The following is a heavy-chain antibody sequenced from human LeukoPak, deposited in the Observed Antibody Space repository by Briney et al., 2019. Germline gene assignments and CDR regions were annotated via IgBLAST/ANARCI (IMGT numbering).Heavy chain of an antibody. CDR2: ISAYNGNT. CDR3: ARVAAPQIRGNPDY. V-gene: IGHV1-18*04. CDR1: GYTFTGYY. J-gene: IGHJ4*02. D-gene: IGHD1-14*01. Sequence: ASVKVSCKASGYTFTGYYIHWVRQAPGQGLEWMGWISAYNGNTNYAQKLQGRVTMTTDTSTSTAYMELRSLRSDDTAVYYCARVAAPQIRGNPDYWGQGTLVTVSS.